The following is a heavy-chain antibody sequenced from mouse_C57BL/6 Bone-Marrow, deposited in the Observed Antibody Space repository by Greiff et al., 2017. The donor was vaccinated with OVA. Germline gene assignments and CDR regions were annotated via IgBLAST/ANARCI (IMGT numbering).Heavy chain of an antibody. J-gene: IGHJ4*01. V-gene: IGHV1-82*01. CDR1: GYAFSSSW. CDR2: IYPGDGDT. Sequence: QVQLQQSGPELVKPGASVKISCKASGYAFSSSWMNWVKQRPGKGLEWIGRIYPGDGDTNYNGKFKGKATLTADKSSSTAYMQLSSLTSEDSAVSFCERSVYYYGRSYDYAMDYWGQGTSVTVSS. D-gene: IGHD1-1*01. CDR3: ERSVYYYGRSYDYAMDY.